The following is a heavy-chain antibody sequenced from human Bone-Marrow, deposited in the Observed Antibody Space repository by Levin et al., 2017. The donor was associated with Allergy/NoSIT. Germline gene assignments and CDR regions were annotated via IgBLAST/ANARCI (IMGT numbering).Heavy chain of an antibody. J-gene: IGHJ4*02. V-gene: IGHV3-33*01. CDR3: ARDSTGYCSSTSCYKGLGY. CDR2: IWYDGSNK. D-gene: IGHD2-2*02. CDR1: GFTFSSYG. Sequence: GGSLRLSCAASGFTFSSYGMHWVRQAPGKGLEWVAIIWYDGSNKYYADSVKGRFTISRDNSKNTLYLQMNSLRAEDTAVYYCARDSTGYCSSTSCYKGLGYWGQGTLVTVSS.